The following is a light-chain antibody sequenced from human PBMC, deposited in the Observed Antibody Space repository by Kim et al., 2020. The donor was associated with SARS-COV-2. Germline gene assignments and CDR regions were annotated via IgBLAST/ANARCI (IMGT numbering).Light chain of an antibody. CDR2: DVS. V-gene: IGLV2-14*03. CDR1: SIDVDGYNH. Sequence: QCITIPSSGTSIDVDGYNHVSWYQQHPGKAPQLIIYDVSKWPSGVSDRLSSSKSGNTASLTISWLQAEDEADYYCSSLTNSITYVFGTGTKVTVL. J-gene: IGLJ1*01. CDR3: SSLTNSITYV.